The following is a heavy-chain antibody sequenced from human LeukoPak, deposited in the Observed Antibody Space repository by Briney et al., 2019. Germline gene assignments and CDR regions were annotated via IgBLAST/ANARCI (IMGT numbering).Heavy chain of an antibody. CDR3: ARDPMAYAFDI. V-gene: IGHV4-61*01. CDR2: IYYSGST. CDR1: GGSVSSGRYY. D-gene: IGHD3-10*01. J-gene: IGHJ3*02. Sequence: SETLSLTCTVSGGSVSSGRYYWSWIRQPPGKGLEWIGYIYYSGSTNYNPSLKSRVTISVDTSKNQFSLKLSSVTAADTAVYYCARDPMAYAFDIWGQGTMVTVSS.